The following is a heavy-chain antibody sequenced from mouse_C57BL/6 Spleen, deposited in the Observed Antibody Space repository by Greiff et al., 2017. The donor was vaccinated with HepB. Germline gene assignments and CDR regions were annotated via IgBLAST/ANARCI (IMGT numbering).Heavy chain of an antibody. D-gene: IGHD1-1*01. J-gene: IGHJ1*03. Sequence: QVQLQQSGAELVRPGASVTLSCKASGYTFTDYEMHWVKQTPVHGLEWIGAIDPETGGTAYNQKYKGKAILTADKSSSTAYMELRSLTSEDSAVYYCTRRGTTVVHWYFDVWGTGTTVTVSS. CDR2: IDPETGGT. CDR3: TRRGTTVVHWYFDV. V-gene: IGHV1-15*01. CDR1: GYTFTDYE.